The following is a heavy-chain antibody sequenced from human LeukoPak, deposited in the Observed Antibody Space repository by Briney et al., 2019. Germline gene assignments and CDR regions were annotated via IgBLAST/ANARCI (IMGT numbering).Heavy chain of an antibody. CDR1: GFTFSSYG. D-gene: IGHD3-10*01. CDR3: ARKVHYYGSGSSYGMTS. V-gene: IGHV3-33*01. Sequence: PGRSLRLSRAASGFTFSSYGMHWVRQAPGKGLEWVAVIWYDGSNKYYADSVKGRFTISRDNSKNTLYLQMNSLRAEDTAVYYCARKVHYYGSGSSYGMTSGAKGPRSPSPQ. J-gene: IGHJ6*04. CDR2: IWYDGSNK.